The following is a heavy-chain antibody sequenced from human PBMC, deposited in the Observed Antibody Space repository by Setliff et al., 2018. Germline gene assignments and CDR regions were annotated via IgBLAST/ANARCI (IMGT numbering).Heavy chain of an antibody. CDR1: GGSITDRNW. CDR2: MYHSGNT. V-gene: IGHV4-4*02. J-gene: IGHJ6*02. CDR3: ARDRQYCSSTSCYTSYFYYYAMDI. Sequence: SETLSLTCALSGGSITDRNWWNWVRQPPGKGLEWIGEMYHSGNTYYNPSLKSRVTISIDKSRNQFSLNLNSVTAADTAVYYCARDRQYCSSTSCYTSYFYYYAMDIWGQGTTVTVSS. D-gene: IGHD2-2*02.